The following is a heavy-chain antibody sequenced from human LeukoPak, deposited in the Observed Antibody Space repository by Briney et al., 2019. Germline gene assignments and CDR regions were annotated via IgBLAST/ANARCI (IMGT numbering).Heavy chain of an antibody. CDR2: INPSGGST. Sequence: ASVKVSCKASVYTSSDYYMHWVRQAPGQGLEWMGVINPSGGSTRYAQKFQGSVTMTSNMSTSTVDMELSSLRSEDTAVYYCARDGCSSTTNCDDNNWFDPWGQGTLVIVSS. CDR3: ARDGCSSTTNCDDNNWFDP. D-gene: IGHD2/OR15-2a*01. J-gene: IGHJ5*02. CDR1: VYTSSDYY. V-gene: IGHV1-46*01.